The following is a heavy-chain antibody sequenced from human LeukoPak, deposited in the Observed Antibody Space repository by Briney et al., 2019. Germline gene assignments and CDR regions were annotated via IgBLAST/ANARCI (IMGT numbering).Heavy chain of an antibody. CDR2: IYHSGST. CDR3: ARGRGLADAFDI. Sequence: PSETLSLTCAVSGGSISSGGYSWSWIRQPPGKGLEWIGYIYHSGSTYYNPSLKSRVTMSVDTSKNQFSLKLSSVTAADTAVYYCARGRGLADAFDIWGQGTMVTVSS. CDR1: GGSISSGGYS. V-gene: IGHV4-30-2*01. J-gene: IGHJ3*02.